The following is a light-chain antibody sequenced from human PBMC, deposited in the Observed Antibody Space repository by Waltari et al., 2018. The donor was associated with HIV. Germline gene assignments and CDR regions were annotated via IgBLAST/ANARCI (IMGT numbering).Light chain of an antibody. J-gene: IGLJ2*01. V-gene: IGLV2-23*02. CDR1: SLDVGGYTL. CDR3: CAYAGSTTYVI. Sequence: QSALTQPASVSGSPGQSITISCTGTSLDVGGYTLVSWYQQHPGKAPKLMIYEVSKRPSGVSNRFSGSKSGNTASLTISGLQAEDEADYYCCAYAGSTTYVIFGGGTKLTVL. CDR2: EVS.